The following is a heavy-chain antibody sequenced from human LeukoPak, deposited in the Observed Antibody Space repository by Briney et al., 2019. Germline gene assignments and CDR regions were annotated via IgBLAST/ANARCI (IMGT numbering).Heavy chain of an antibody. V-gene: IGHV4-59*08. J-gene: IGHJ4*02. CDR1: GGSFSRYF. D-gene: IGHD3-22*01. Sequence: SEILSLTCTVSGGSFSRYFWTWIRQTPGKGLEWIGYIDHSGSTNYSPSLQSRVTISIDTSKNQFSLKLSSVTAADTAVYYCARLRNYYDSSDYYLYFDYWGQGTLVTVSS. CDR2: IDHSGST. CDR3: ARLRNYYDSSDYYLYFDY.